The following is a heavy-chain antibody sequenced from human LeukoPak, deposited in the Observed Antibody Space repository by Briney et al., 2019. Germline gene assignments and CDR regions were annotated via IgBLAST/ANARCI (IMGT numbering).Heavy chain of an antibody. V-gene: IGHV4-34*01. D-gene: IGHD2-15*01. J-gene: IGHJ4*02. CDR2: INHSGST. CDR1: GGSFSGYY. Sequence: PSETLSLTCAVYGGSFSGYYWSWIRQPPGKGLEWIGEINHSGSTNYNPSLKSRVTISVDTSKNQFSLKLSSVTAADTAVYYCARERIYCSGGSCYSLYFDYWGQGTLVTVSS. CDR3: ARERIYCSGGSCYSLYFDY.